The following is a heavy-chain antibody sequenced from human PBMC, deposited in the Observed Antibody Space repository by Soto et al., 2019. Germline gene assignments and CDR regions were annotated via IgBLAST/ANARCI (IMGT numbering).Heavy chain of an antibody. CDR1: GFTFSSYA. J-gene: IGHJ4*02. V-gene: IGHV3-23*01. D-gene: IGHD6-13*01. Sequence: GGSLRLSCAASGFTFSSYAMNWVRQAPGKGLEWVSFLSPSYPYTSYAVSVKGRFTISRDNAKNSLSLQMNSLRAGDMAVYFCAKSQEIGTHFFDSWGQGTQVTVSS. CDR2: LSPSYPYT. CDR3: AKSQEIGTHFFDS.